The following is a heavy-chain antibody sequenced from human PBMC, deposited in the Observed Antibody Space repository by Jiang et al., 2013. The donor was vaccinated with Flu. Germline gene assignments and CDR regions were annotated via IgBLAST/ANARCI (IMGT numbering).Heavy chain of an antibody. CDR2: IYWDGDK. Sequence: KPTQTLTVTCTFSGFSLSTSGEAVAWIRQPPGKALEWLAVIYWDGDKRYNASLKSRVAISKDTRANQVVLTLLNVDPVDSGTYFCAHTQISDSNSGSSRRGSYDFWGPGILLTVSS. J-gene: IGHJ4*02. CDR1: GFSLSTSGEA. CDR3: AHTQISDSNSGSSRRGSYDF. D-gene: IGHD3-10*01. V-gene: IGHV2-5*02.